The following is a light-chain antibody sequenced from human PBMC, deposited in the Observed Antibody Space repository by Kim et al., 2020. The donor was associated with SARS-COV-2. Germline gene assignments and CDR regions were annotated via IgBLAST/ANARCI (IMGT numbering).Light chain of an antibody. J-gene: IGKJ4*01. CDR3: QQSQTATLLT. CDR2: AAS. V-gene: IGKV1-39*01. Sequence: DIQMTQSPSSLAASVGDRVTITCRASQNINSFLNWYQQRPGKAPKLLIYAASTLQIGVPSRFSGSGSGTDFTLTITSLQPEDFATYYGQQSQTATLLTFGGGTKVDIK. CDR1: QNINSF.